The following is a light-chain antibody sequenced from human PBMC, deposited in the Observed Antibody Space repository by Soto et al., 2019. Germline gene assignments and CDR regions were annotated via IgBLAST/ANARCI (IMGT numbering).Light chain of an antibody. CDR3: QQYYGYSRT. J-gene: IGKJ1*01. CDR2: DAS. V-gene: IGKV1-5*01. CDR1: QSISSW. Sequence: RTQSPATLSASVGDRVTITCRASQSISSWLAWYQQKPGKAPKLLISDASSLKSGVPSRFSGSGSATEFTLTISSLQPDDFATYYCQQYYGYSRTFGQGTKVDIK.